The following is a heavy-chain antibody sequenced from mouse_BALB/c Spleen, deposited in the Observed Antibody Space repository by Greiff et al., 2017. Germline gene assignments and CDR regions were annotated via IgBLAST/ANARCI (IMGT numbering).Heavy chain of an antibody. J-gene: IGHJ2*01. CDR2: ISSGGST. V-gene: IGHV5-6-5*01. CDR3: ARDYGSSYGY. Sequence: DVHLVESGGGLVKPGGSLTLSCAASGFTFSSYAMSWVRQTPEKRLEWVASISSGGSTSYPDSVKGRFTISRDNARNILYLQMSSLRSEDTAMYYCARDYGSSYGYWGQGTTLTVAS. CDR1: GFTFSSYA. D-gene: IGHD1-1*01.